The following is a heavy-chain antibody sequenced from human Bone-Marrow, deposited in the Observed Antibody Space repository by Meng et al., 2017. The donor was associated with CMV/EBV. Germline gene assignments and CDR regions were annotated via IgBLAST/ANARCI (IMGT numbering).Heavy chain of an antibody. Sequence: GESLKISCTGSGFTFSSYWMSWVRQAPGKGLEWVANIRQDGSEKHYVDSVKGRFTISRDNTKNSLYLEMNTLRAEDTAVYHCARICVTGRACYHFDSWGEAALVTASS. V-gene: IGHV3-7*01. J-gene: IGHJ4*02. CDR1: GFTFSSYW. D-gene: IGHD2-2*01. CDR3: ARICVTGRACYHFDS. CDR2: IRQDGSEK.